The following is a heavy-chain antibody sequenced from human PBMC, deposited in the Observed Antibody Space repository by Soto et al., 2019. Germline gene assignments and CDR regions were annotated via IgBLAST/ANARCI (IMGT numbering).Heavy chain of an antibody. V-gene: IGHV4-31*03. CDR2: IYYSGST. D-gene: IGHD6-13*01. CDR3: ARDRVGSSSVFDP. Sequence: SETLSLTCTVSGGSISSGGYYWSWIRQRPGKGLEWIGYIYYSGSTYYNPSLKSRVTISVDTSKNQFSLKLSSVTAADTAVYYCARDRVGSSSVFDPWGQGTLVTVSS. CDR1: GGSISSGGYY. J-gene: IGHJ5*02.